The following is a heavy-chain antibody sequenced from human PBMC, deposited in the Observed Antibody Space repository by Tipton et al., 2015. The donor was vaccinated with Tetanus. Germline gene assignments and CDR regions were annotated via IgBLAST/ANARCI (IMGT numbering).Heavy chain of an antibody. D-gene: IGHD6-19*01. CDR3: ARNTVAGTVTFDY. CDR1: GGSVSSGSYY. V-gene: IGHV4-39*07. CDR2: INHRGST. J-gene: IGHJ4*02. Sequence: TLSLTCTVSGGSVSSGSYYWSWIRQPPGKGLEWIGEINHRGSTNYNPSLKSRVTISVDTSKNQFSLKLSSVTAADTAVYYCARNTVAGTVTFDYWGQGTLVTVSS.